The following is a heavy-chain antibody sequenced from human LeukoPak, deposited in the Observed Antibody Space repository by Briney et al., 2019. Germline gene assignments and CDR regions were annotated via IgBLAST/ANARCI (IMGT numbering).Heavy chain of an antibody. J-gene: IGHJ3*02. D-gene: IGHD5-18*01. CDR3: ARGRVDTAMVTLSAFDI. CDR2: INHSGST. CDR1: GGSFSGYY. V-gene: IGHV4-34*01. Sequence: PSETLSLTCAVCGGSFSGYYWSWIRQPPGKGLKWIGEINHSGSTNYNPSLKSRVTISVDTSKNQFSLKLSSVTAADTAVYYCARGRVDTAMVTLSAFDIWGQGTMVTVSS.